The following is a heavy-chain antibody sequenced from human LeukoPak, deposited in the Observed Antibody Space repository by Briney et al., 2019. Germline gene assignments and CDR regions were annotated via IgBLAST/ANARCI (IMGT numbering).Heavy chain of an antibody. D-gene: IGHD3-10*01. CDR2: IYPGDSDS. CDR1: GYSFSNYW. Sequence: GESLKISCKASGYSFSNYWIGWVRQMPGKGLELMGIIYPGDSDSRYSPSFQGQVTISADKSFSTAYLQWRSLKASGTAMYYCARGLMIRGDRWFDPWGQGTLVTVSS. CDR3: ARGLMIRGDRWFDP. J-gene: IGHJ5*02. V-gene: IGHV5-51*01.